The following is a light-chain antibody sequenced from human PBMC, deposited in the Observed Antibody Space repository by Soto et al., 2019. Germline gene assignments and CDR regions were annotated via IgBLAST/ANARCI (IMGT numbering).Light chain of an antibody. CDR2: GAS. V-gene: IGKV3D-15*01. CDR3: QQLNSYPPWT. CDR1: QSVSSN. Sequence: EIVLTQSPATLSVSPGERATLSCRASQSVSSNLAWYQQKPGQAPRLLIYGASNRATGIPDRFSGSGSGTAFTLTISSLQPEDFATYYCQQLNSYPPWTFGQGTKVDI. J-gene: IGKJ1*01.